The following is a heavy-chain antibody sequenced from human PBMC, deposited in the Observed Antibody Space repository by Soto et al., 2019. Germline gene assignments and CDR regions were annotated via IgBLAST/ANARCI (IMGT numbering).Heavy chain of an antibody. CDR1: GFSLSTSGVG. Sequence: QITLKESGPTLVKPTQTLTLTCTFSGFSLSTSGVGVGWIRQPTGKALEWLALIYWDDDKRYSPSLKSRLTITKDTSKNQVVHTMTNMDPVDTATYYCAHRGLTGDPLDWYFDLWGRGTLVTVSS. J-gene: IGHJ2*01. V-gene: IGHV2-5*02. CDR2: IYWDDDK. CDR3: AHRGLTGDPLDWYFDL. D-gene: IGHD7-27*01.